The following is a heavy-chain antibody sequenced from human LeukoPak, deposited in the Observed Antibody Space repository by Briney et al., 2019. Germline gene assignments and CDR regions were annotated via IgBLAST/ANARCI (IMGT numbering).Heavy chain of an antibody. Sequence: SETLSLTCTVSGGSISSYYWSWIRQPPGKGLEWIGYIYYSGSTNYNPSLKSRVTISVDTSKNQFSLKLSSVTAADTAVYYCARDKLDEDIPGDYYYGMDVWGQGTTVTVSS. J-gene: IGHJ6*02. D-gene: IGHD2-15*01. V-gene: IGHV4-59*01. CDR1: GGSISSYY. CDR2: IYYSGST. CDR3: ARDKLDEDIPGDYYYGMDV.